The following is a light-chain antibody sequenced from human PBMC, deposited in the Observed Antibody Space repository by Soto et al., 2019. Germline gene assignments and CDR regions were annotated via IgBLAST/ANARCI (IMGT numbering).Light chain of an antibody. J-gene: IGLJ1*01. CDR1: SSNIGAGFD. V-gene: IGLV1-40*01. Sequence: QSVLTQPPSVSGAPGQRVTISCTGSSSNIGAGFDVHWYQQLPGTAPRLLIYANTHRPSGVPDRISGSKSGTSASLAITGLQAEAEADYYCQSYDSSLSTHVFGTGTKVTVL. CDR3: QSYDSSLSTHV. CDR2: ANT.